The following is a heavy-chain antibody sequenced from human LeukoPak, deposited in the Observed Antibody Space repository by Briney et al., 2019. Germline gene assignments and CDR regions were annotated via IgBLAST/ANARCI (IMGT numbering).Heavy chain of an antibody. V-gene: IGHV3-66*01. CDR3: ARDHDSSGWYYFDC. D-gene: IGHD6-19*01. CDR1: GFTVSSNY. Sequence: GGSLRLSCAASGFTVSSNYMSWVRQAPGKGLEWVSVIYSGGSTYYADSVKGRFTISRDNSKNTLYLQMNSLRAEDTAVYYCARDHDSSGWYYFDCWGQGTLVTVSS. CDR2: IYSGGST. J-gene: IGHJ4*02.